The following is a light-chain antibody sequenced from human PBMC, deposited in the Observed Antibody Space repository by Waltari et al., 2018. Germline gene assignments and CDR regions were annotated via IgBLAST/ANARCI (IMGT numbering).Light chain of an antibody. CDR2: HAA. J-gene: IGKJ1*01. V-gene: IGKV1-9*01. CDR3: RPVYTYPRP. CDR1: PGISTN. Sequence: IKWTQYPSSLSASVGDRVTLTCRASPGISTNLAWYQQKPVKAPKLLYYHAATFQSGVPSSFSGRASGTDFTLTLSGLRPEDFATYDCRPVYTYPRPFGQETKV.